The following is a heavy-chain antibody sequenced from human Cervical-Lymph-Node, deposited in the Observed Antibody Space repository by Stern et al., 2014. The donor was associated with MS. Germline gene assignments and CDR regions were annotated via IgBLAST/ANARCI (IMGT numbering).Heavy chain of an antibody. D-gene: IGHD3-22*01. CDR2: IIPIVGTA. V-gene: IGHV1-69*01. CDR3: ARGGHYDRRPGYFDY. CDR1: GGTFSSYA. J-gene: IGHJ4*02. Sequence: QVQLVESGAEVKKPGSSVKVSCKASGGTFSSYAISWVRQAPGQGLEWIGGIIPIVGTANYGQKFQGRGTISADESTSTAYMELSRLRSEDTAVYYCARGGHYDRRPGYFDYWGQGTLVTVSS.